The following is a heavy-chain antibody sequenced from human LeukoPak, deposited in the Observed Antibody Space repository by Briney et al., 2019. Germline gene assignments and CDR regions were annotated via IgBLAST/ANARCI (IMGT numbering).Heavy chain of an antibody. D-gene: IGHD2-2*01. CDR2: ISAYNGNT. CDR3: AREGLRDIVVVPAAYYYYGMDV. J-gene: IGHJ6*02. CDR1: GYTFTSYG. Sequence: ASVKVSCTASGYTFTSYGISWVRQAPGQGLEWMGWISAYNGNTNYAQKLQGRVTMTTDTSTSTAYMELRSLRSDDTAVYYCAREGLRDIVVVPAAYYYYGMDVWGQGTTVTVSS. V-gene: IGHV1-18*01.